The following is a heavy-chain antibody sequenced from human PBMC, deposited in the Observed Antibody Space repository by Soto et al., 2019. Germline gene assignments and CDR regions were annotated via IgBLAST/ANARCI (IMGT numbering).Heavy chain of an antibody. J-gene: IGHJ5*02. CDR1: GFTFTGYL. Sequence: QVQLVQSGAEVKKPGASVKVSCKASGFTFTGYLIHWVRQAPGQGLEWMGWINPNSGGTDYAQKFQGRVTMTRDTSISTAYMELSRQRSDDTAVYFCAREGTISDWFDTWGQGTLVTVSS. CDR3: AREGTISDWFDT. D-gene: IGHD1-1*01. V-gene: IGHV1-2*02. CDR2: INPNSGGT.